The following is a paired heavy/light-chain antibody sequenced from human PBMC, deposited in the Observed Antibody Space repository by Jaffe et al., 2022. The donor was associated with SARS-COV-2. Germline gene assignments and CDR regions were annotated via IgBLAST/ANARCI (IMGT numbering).Light chain of an antibody. CDR2: VTS. J-gene: IGKJ1*01. V-gene: IGKV1-39*01. Sequence: DIQMTQSPSSLSASVGDRVTITCRASQSISPYLNWYQHKPGKAPKLLIYVTSNLQTGVPSRFRGSGSRTDFTLTINGLQPDDFATYYCQQSHTIPWTFGQGTKVDI. CDR1: QSISPY. CDR3: QQSHTIPWT.
Heavy chain of an antibody. CDR3: AKLSLGNYYDSSAHADY. Sequence: EVHLLESGGDWVQRGGSLRLSCAASGFTFRGFAMSWVRQAPGKGLEWVSAISGDGSDTYHADSVKGRFSISRDDSKSTLFLQLDSLRADDSAVYFCAKLSLGNYYDSSAHADYWGQGTLVSVSS. CDR1: GFTFRGFA. V-gene: IGHV3-23*01. CDR2: ISGDGSDT. J-gene: IGHJ4*02. D-gene: IGHD3-22*01.